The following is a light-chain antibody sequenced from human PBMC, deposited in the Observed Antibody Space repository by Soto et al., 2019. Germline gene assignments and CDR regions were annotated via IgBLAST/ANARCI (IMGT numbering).Light chain of an antibody. CDR2: SHD. Sequence: QAVVTQPLSASQTPGQGVTISCSGTRSSVGRNSVSWYHHVPVTAPKLLIYSHDQRPSGVPDRISGSRSGSSPSLAISGLQPEDEGFYSCSAWDDSLTACVFGGGTNLTVL. J-gene: IGLJ3*02. V-gene: IGLV1-44*01. CDR3: SAWDDSLTACV. CDR1: RSSVGRNS.